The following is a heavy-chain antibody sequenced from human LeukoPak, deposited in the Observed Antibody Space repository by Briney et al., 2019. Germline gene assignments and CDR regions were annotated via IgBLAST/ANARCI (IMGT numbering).Heavy chain of an antibody. Sequence: ASVKVSCKTSGYSFTDYIIAWVRQAPGQGLEWLGWMGTYDGHTSYAQKVQGRVTMTTDTSATTAYLELRSLTSDDTALYYCARLMDNNYDGSAFDYWGQGTLVTVSS. V-gene: IGHV1-18*01. J-gene: IGHJ4*02. CDR2: MGTYDGHT. D-gene: IGHD3-22*01. CDR1: GYSFTDYI. CDR3: ARLMDNNYDGSAFDY.